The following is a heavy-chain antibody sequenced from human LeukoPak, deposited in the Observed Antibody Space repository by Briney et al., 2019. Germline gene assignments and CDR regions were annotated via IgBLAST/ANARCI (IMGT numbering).Heavy chain of an antibody. D-gene: IGHD3-9*01. V-gene: IGHV4-39*01. CDR1: GGPISSSSYY. CDR2: IYYSGST. CDR3: ARTYYDILTGYSNWFDP. J-gene: IGHJ5*02. Sequence: SETLSLTCTVSGGPISSSSYYWGWIRQPPGKGLEWIGCIYYSGSTYYNPSLKSRVTISVDTSKNQFSLKLSSVTAADTAVYYCARTYYDILTGYSNWFDPWGQGTLVTVSS.